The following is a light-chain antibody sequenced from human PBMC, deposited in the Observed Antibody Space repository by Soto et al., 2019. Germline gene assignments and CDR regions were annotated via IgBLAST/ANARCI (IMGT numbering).Light chain of an antibody. CDR3: CLYAVTFYV. J-gene: IGLJ1*01. CDR1: SSDVGAYNY. CDR2: GVT. Sequence: QSALTQPASVSGSPGQSITISCTGTSSDVGAYNYVSWYQQYPGKAPKLMIYGVTNRPSGVSNRFSGSKTGNTASLTISGLQAEDEADYYCCLYAVTFYVFGTGTKLTVL. V-gene: IGLV2-14*01.